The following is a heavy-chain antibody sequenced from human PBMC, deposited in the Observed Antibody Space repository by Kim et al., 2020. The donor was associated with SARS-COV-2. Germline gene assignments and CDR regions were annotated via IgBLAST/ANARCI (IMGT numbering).Heavy chain of an antibody. V-gene: IGHV4-4*07. CDR2: VYSSGIA. CDR3: ARGPAQGAPLDY. J-gene: IGHJ4*02. Sequence: SETLSLTCTVSHGSVNNNFWSWIRQPAGQGLEWIGRVYSSGIADYNPSLKSRVIMSLDTSRNQFSLRLNYVTAAYSAVYYCARGPAQGAPLDYWGQGTLV. CDR1: HGSVNNNF.